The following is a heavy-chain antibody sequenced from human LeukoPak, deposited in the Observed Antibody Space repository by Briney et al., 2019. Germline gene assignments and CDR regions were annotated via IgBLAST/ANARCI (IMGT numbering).Heavy chain of an antibody. CDR3: AKVGSSGWSLYYFDY. V-gene: IGHV3-30*02. CDR2: IRYDGSNK. Sequence: PGGSLRLSCAASGFTFSSYGMHWVRQAPGKGLEWVAFIRYDGSNKYYADSVKGRFTISRDNSKNTLYLQMNSLRAEDTAVYYCAKVGSSGWSLYYFDYWGQGTLVTVSS. CDR1: GFTFSSYG. J-gene: IGHJ4*02. D-gene: IGHD6-19*01.